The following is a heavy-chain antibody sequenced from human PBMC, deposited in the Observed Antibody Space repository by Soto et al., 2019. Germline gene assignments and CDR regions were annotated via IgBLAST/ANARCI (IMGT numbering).Heavy chain of an antibody. Sequence: GGSPKLSCTTSGFTFTSYAMRCVPQDSGEGRAWVSAMCGSGGRSSCAGSVKGRFPISRDNSKNPLYLQMNSLRAEDTAVSYCAKDRHTMVRGVIPNWFDPWGQGT. CDR3: AKDRHTMVRGVIPNWFDP. D-gene: IGHD3-10*01. CDR1: GFTFTSYA. CDR2: MCGSGGRS. J-gene: IGHJ5*02. V-gene: IGHV3-23*01.